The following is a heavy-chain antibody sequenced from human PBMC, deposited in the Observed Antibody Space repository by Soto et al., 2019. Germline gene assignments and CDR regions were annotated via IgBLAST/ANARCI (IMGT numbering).Heavy chain of an antibody. CDR2: IWYDGSNK. V-gene: IGHV3-33*01. J-gene: IGHJ6*02. Sequence: GGSLRLSCAASGFTFSSYGMHWVRQAPGKELEWVAVIWYDGSNKYYADYVKGRFTISRDNSKNTLYLQMNSLRAEDTAVYYCARDLLSDLDYIDNTDYGMDVWGQGTTVTVSS. CDR1: GFTFSSYG. D-gene: IGHD4-4*01. CDR3: ARDLLSDLDYIDNTDYGMDV.